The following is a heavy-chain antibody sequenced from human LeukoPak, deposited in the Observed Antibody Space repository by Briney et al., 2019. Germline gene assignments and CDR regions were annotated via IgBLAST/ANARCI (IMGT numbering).Heavy chain of an antibody. CDR2: IYYSGSA. CDR1: GVSISGYY. Sequence: PSETLSLTCTVSGVSISGYYWSWIRQPPGKGLEWIGSIYYSGSAYYNPSLKSRITISVDTSKNQFSLKLSSVTAADTAVFYCARDVRGSSGRYYYYYMDVWGKGTTVTVSS. CDR3: ARDVRGSSGRYYYYYMDV. D-gene: IGHD3-22*01. J-gene: IGHJ6*03. V-gene: IGHV4-39*07.